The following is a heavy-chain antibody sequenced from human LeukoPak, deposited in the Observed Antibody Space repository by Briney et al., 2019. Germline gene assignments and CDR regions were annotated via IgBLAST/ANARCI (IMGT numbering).Heavy chain of an antibody. V-gene: IGHV3-23*01. J-gene: IGHJ4*02. CDR2: ISGSGDST. CDR3: AKVGYCSSTSCPYFDY. CDR1: GFTFSSST. D-gene: IGHD2-2*01. Sequence: GGSLRLSCAASGFTFSSSTMSWVRQAPGKGLEWVSSISGSGDSTWYADSVKGRFTISRDNSKNTLYLQMNSLRAEDTAVYYCAKVGYCSSTSCPYFDYWGQGTLVTVSS.